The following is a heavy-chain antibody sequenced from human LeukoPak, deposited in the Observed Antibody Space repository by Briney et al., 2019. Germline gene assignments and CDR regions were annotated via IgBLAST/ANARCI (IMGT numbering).Heavy chain of an antibody. D-gene: IGHD5-24*01. CDR1: GYTFSDHY. V-gene: IGHV1-2*02. Sequence: ASVKVSCKTSGYTFSDHYLHWVRQAPGQGLEWMGWINPNSGGTNYAQKFQDRVTMTRDTSISTAYMELTSLSSDDTAVYYCARGRWLQLREGGYYYYMDVWGKGTTVTVSS. CDR2: INPNSGGT. J-gene: IGHJ6*03. CDR3: ARGRWLQLREGGYYYYMDV.